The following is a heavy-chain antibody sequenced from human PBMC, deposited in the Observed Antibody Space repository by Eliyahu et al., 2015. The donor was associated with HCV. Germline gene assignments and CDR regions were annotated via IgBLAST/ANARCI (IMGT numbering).Heavy chain of an antibody. CDR3: ARTFNSYGSGSYRRFDP. V-gene: IGHV4-34*01. CDR1: XXSFXGYY. CDR2: INHSGST. J-gene: IGHJ5*02. D-gene: IGHD3-10*01. Sequence: QVQLQQWGAGLLKPSETLSLTCAVYXXSFXGYYWRWIRQPPGKGLEWIGEINHSGSTNYKPSLKSRVTISVDTPKNQFSLKLSSVTAADTAVYYCARTFNSYGSGSYRRFDPWGQGTLVTVSS.